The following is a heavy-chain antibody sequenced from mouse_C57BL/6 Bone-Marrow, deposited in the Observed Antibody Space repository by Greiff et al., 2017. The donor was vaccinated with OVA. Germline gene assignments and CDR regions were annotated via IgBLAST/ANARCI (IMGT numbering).Heavy chain of an antibody. CDR1: GFTFSSYA. Sequence: EVQLVESGGGLVKPGGSLKLSCAASGFTFSSYAMSWVRQTPEKRLEWVATISDGGSYTYYPDNVKGRFTISRDNAKNNLYLQMSHLKSEDTAMYYCASQIYYEYYAMGYWGQGTSVTVSS. D-gene: IGHD2-4*01. CDR3: ASQIYYEYYAMGY. J-gene: IGHJ4*01. V-gene: IGHV5-4*01. CDR2: ISDGGSYT.